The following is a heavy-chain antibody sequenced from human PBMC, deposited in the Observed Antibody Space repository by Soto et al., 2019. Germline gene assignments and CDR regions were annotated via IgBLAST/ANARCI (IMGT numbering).Heavy chain of an antibody. V-gene: IGHV5-10-1*01. D-gene: IGHD3-22*01. CDR2: IDPSDSQT. J-gene: IGHJ4*02. Sequence: GESLKISCTGSGYSFACYWITWVRQMPGKGLEWMGRIDPSDSQTYYSPSFRGHVTISAAKSITTVFLQWSSLRASDTAMYYCARQIYDSDSGPNFQYYFDSWGKGTLVTVS. CDR3: ARQIYDSDSGPNFQYYFDS. CDR1: GYSFACYW.